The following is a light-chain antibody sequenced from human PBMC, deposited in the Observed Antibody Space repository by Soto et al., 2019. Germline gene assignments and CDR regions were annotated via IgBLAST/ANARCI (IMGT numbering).Light chain of an antibody. CDR2: AAS. V-gene: IGKV1-39*01. CDR3: QQSYGTPLT. Sequence: DMEMTQSPSSLSASVGDRVTITCRASQSISNYLNWYQHKPGKVPKLLIYAASNLQSGVPTRCSGSGSGTHFTLTINSLQPEDFATYYCQQSYGTPLTFGGGTKMEIK. CDR1: QSISNY. J-gene: IGKJ4*01.